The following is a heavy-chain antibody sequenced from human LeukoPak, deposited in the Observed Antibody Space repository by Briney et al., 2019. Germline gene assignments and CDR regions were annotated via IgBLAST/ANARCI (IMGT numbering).Heavy chain of an antibody. CDR3: TKGSYSRSCD. V-gene: IGHV3-74*01. CDR2: INNDGGTT. Sequence: PGGSLRLSCAASGFTFSSDGMHWVRQAPGKGLEWVSRINNDGGTTAYADSVKGRFTISRDNAKNTLYLQMNSLRADDTAVYYCTKGSYSRSCDWGQGTLVTVSS. CDR1: GFTFSSDG. D-gene: IGHD1-26*01. J-gene: IGHJ4*02.